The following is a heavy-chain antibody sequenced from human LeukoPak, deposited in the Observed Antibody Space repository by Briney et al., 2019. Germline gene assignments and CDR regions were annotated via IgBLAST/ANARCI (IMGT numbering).Heavy chain of an antibody. V-gene: IGHV4-30-4*01. J-gene: IGHJ4*02. CDR2: IYYSGST. D-gene: IGHD3-22*01. CDR3: ARDRDDSSGFDY. CDR1: GGSISSGDYY. Sequence: SETLSLTCTVSGGSISSGDYYWSWIRQPPGKGLEWIGYIYYSGSTYYNPSLKSRVTISVDTSKNQFSLKLSSVTAADTAVYYCARDRDDSSGFDYWGQGTLVTVSS.